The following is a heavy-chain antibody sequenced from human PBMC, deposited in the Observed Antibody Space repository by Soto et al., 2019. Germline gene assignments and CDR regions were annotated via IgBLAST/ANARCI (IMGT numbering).Heavy chain of an antibody. CDR1: GFTFGSYA. V-gene: IGHV3-23*01. D-gene: IGHD5-18*01. J-gene: IGHJ3*01. Sequence: PGGSLRLSCAASGFTFGSYAVSWVRQAPGKGLEWVSAISGSGGSTYYADSVKGRFTISRDNAKNTLYLQMHSLRAEDTALYFCVRDRGYPDSFDVWGRGTMVTVSS. CDR2: ISGSGGST. CDR3: VRDRGYPDSFDV.